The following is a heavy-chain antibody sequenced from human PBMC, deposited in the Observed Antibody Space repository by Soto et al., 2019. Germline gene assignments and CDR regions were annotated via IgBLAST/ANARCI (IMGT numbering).Heavy chain of an antibody. CDR2: ISNDGRNT. V-gene: IGHV3-30*18. J-gene: IGHJ4*02. CDR3: AKDFGYYDDRAYSPLEY. CDR1: RFSFSIYG. Sequence: GASLRLSCAAFRFSFSIYGMHWVRQAPGKGLEWVAVISNDGRNTYYADSVKGRFTVSRDNSRNTLFLEMNSLRTEDTAVYYCAKDFGYYDDRAYSPLEYWGQGALVTVSS. D-gene: IGHD3-22*01.